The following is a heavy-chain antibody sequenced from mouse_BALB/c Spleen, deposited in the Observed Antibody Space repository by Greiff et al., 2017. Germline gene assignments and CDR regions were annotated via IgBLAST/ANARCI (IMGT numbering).Heavy chain of an antibody. CDR2: INPSTGYT. CDR3: ARTKGDYERDY. V-gene: IGHV1-7*01. D-gene: IGHD2-13*01. Sequence: VQLQQSGAELAKPGASVKMSCKASGYTFTSYWMHWVKQRPGQGLEWIGYINPSTGYTEYNQKFKDKATLTADKSSSTAYMQLSSLTSEDSAVYYCARTKGDYERDYWGQGTSVTVSS. CDR1: GYTFTSYW. J-gene: IGHJ4*01.